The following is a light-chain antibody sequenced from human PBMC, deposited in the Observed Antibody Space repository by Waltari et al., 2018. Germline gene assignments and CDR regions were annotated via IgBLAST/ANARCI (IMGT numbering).Light chain of an antibody. J-gene: IGKJ5*01. V-gene: IGKV3-20*01. CDR1: HSVSSRY. CDR2: GAM. Sequence: ENVLTQSPSTLSLSPGERVTLSCRASHSVSSRYLAWYQQKPGQPPRLLIYGAMNRATGIPDRFSGSGLETDFTLTISSLQPEDFATYYCQQSYSTPITFGQGTRLEIK. CDR3: QQSYSTPIT.